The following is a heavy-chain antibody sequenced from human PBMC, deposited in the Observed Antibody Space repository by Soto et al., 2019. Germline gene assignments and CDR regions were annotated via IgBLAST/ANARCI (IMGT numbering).Heavy chain of an antibody. V-gene: IGHV3-23*01. CDR1: GFTFSRYV. CDR3: ARVPDLDYCSRTSCLYYFDY. D-gene: IGHD2-2*01. CDR2: INSNGDST. J-gene: IGHJ4*02. Sequence: EVQLLESGGGLVQPGGSLRLSCVASGFTFSRYVMSWVRQAPGKGLEWGSTINSNGDSTYYADSVKGRFTISRDNSKTSLYLQMNSLRAEDTAVYYCARVPDLDYCSRTSCLYYFDYWGQGALVTVSS.